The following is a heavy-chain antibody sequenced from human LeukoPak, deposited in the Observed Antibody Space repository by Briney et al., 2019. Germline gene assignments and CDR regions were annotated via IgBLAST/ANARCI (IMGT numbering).Heavy chain of an antibody. V-gene: IGHV3-7*03. Sequence: GGSLRLSCAASGFTFSNYWMTWVRQAPGKGLEWVANMKEDGGEIYYLDSVKGRFTISRDSSKNTLYLQLNSLRADDTAVYYCARDSNGPAFWGQGTPVTVSS. CDR1: GFTFSNYW. CDR3: ARDSNGPAF. J-gene: IGHJ4*02. CDR2: MKEDGGEI. D-gene: IGHD6-19*01.